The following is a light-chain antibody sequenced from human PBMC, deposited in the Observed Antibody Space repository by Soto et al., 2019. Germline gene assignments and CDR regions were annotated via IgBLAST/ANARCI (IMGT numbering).Light chain of an antibody. V-gene: IGKV3-20*01. CDR1: QSVRDRY. Sequence: EIVMTQSPVTLSVSPGERATLSCRASQSVRDRYLAWYQQKPGQAPSLLIYDTSTRATGVPDRFSGSGSGTDFALTISRVEPEDFAIYFCQQYGSSPGTFGQGTKVEI. J-gene: IGKJ1*01. CDR3: QQYGSSPGT. CDR2: DTS.